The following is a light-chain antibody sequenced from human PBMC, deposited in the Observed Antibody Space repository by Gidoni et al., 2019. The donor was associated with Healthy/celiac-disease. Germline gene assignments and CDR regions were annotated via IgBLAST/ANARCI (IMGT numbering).Light chain of an antibody. CDR1: QGISSY. CDR3: QQLNSH. V-gene: IGKV1-9*01. J-gene: IGKJ3*01. Sequence: DIQLTKSPSFLAASVGDRVTITCRASQGISSYLAWYQQKPGKAPKLLIYAASTLQSGVPTRFSGSGSGTEFTLTISSLQPEDFATYYCQQLNSHFGPGTKVDIK. CDR2: AAS.